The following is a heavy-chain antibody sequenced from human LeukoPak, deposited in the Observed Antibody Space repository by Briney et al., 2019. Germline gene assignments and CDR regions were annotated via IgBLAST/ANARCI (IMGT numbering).Heavy chain of an antibody. Sequence: SETLSLTCTVSGGSISSNYWSWIRQPPRKGLEWIGYIYYNGDTNYNPSLESRVTISVDTSKNQFSLRLISVTAADTAVYYCARLSLGYCSGVTCSYSYYYGMDVWGQGTTVTVSS. CDR3: ARLSLGYCSGVTCSYSYYYGMDV. CDR1: GGSISSNY. V-gene: IGHV4-59*08. J-gene: IGHJ6*02. D-gene: IGHD2-15*01. CDR2: IYYNGDT.